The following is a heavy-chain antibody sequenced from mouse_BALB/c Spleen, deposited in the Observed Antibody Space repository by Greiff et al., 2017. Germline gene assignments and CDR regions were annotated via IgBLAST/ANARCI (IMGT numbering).Heavy chain of an antibody. V-gene: IGHV5-12-2*01. J-gene: IGHJ4*01. D-gene: IGHD2-4*01. Sequence: EVKVEESGGGLVQPGGSLKLSCAASGFTFSSYTMSWVRQTPEKRLEWVAYISNGGGSTYYPDTVKGRFTISRDNAKNTLYLQMSSLKSEDTAMYYCARDDYEDYYAMDYWGQGTSVTVSS. CDR3: ARDDYEDYYAMDY. CDR1: GFTFSSYT. CDR2: ISNGGGST.